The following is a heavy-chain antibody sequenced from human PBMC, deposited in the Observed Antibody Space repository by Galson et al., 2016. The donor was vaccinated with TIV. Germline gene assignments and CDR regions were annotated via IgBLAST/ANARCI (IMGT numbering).Heavy chain of an antibody. CDR3: AKVGKSGDYSWDAFDV. D-gene: IGHD1-26*01. CDR2: INPNSGNT. Sequence: SVKVSCKASGYTFTSYDINWVRQATGQGLEWMGWINPNSGNTGYAQKFRGRVTMTRNTSVRTAYMELSSLTAGDTATYYCAKVGKSGDYSWDAFDVWGQGTVVTVSS. CDR1: GYTFTSYD. V-gene: IGHV1-8*02. J-gene: IGHJ3*01.